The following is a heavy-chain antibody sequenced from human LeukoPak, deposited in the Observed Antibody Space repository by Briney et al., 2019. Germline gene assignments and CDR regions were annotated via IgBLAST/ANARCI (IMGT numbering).Heavy chain of an antibody. CDR2: INHSGST. Sequence: SETLSLTCAVYGGSLSGYYWSWIRQPPGKGLEWIGEINHSGSTNYNPSLKSRVTISVDTSKNQFSLKLSSVTAADTAVYYCARYSWRFDYWGQGTLVTVSS. J-gene: IGHJ4*02. V-gene: IGHV4-34*01. CDR1: GGSLSGYY. CDR3: ARYSWRFDY. D-gene: IGHD5-18*01.